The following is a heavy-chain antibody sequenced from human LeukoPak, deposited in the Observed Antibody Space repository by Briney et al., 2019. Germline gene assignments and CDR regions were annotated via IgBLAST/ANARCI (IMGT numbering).Heavy chain of an antibody. V-gene: IGHV3-9*01. CDR2: ISWNSDNI. CDR3: AKGGTTGTYAFDI. D-gene: IGHD1-1*01. J-gene: IGHJ3*02. Sequence: GGSLRLSCAASGFTFDDYAMHWVRQAPGKGLEWVSGISWNSDNIGYADSVKGRFTISRDNSKNTLYLQMNSLRAEDTAVYYCAKGGTTGTYAFDIWGQGTMVTVSS. CDR1: GFTFDDYA.